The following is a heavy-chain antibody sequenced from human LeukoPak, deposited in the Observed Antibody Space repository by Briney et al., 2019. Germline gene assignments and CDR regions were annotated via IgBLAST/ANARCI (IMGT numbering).Heavy chain of an antibody. V-gene: IGHV3-48*03. Sequence: PGGSLRLSCAASGFTFSSYEMNWVRQAPGKGLEWVSYITSSGSSIYYADSVKGRFTISRDNAKNSLNLQMNSLRAEDTAVYYCAREKYGTYGDTFDIWGQGTMVTVSS. CDR2: ITSSGSSI. CDR3: AREKYGTYGDTFDI. J-gene: IGHJ3*02. CDR1: GFTFSSYE. D-gene: IGHD3-10*01.